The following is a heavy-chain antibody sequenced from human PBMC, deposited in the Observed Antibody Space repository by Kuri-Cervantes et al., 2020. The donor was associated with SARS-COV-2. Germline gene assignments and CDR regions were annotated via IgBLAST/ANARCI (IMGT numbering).Heavy chain of an antibody. CDR2: ISSSGSTI. CDR1: GFTFSDYY. V-gene: IGHV3-11*04. D-gene: IGHD6-13*01. CDR3: ARGAQLVDAFDI. J-gene: IGHJ3*02. Sequence: LSLTCAASGFTFSDYYMSWIRQAPGKGLEWVSYISSSGSTIYYADSVKGRFTISRDNAKNSLYLQMNSLRAEDTAVYYCARGAQLVDAFDIWGQGTMVTVSS.